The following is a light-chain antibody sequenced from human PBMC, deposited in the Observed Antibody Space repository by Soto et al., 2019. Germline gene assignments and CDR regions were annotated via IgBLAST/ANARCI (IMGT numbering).Light chain of an antibody. CDR3: SSYADSNNSVV. J-gene: IGLJ2*01. CDR1: STDVGAYKY. CDR2: EVS. Sequence: QSALTQPPSASGSPGQSVTISCTGTSTDVGAYKYVSWYQQHPGKVPKLLIYEVSKRPSGVPDRFSGSKSGNTASLTVSGLQAEDEADYYCSSYADSNNSVVFGGGTKLTVL. V-gene: IGLV2-8*01.